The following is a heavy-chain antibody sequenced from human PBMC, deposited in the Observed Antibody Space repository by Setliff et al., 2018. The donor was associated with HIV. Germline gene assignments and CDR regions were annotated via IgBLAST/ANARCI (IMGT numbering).Heavy chain of an antibody. D-gene: IGHD3-22*01. Sequence: VKVSCKASGGTFSSYAISWVRQAPGQGLEWMGGIVPILGIANYAQKLQGRVTITADESTSTAYMELSSLRSEDTAVYYCADSSGYYSGFSYWGQGTLVTVSS. CDR2: IVPILGIA. V-gene: IGHV1-69*10. J-gene: IGHJ4*02. CDR1: GGTFSSYA. CDR3: ADSSGYYSGFSY.